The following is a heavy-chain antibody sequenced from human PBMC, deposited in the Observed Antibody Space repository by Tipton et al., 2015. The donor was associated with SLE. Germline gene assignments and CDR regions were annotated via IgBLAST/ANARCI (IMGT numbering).Heavy chain of an antibody. V-gene: IGHV4-34*01. J-gene: IGHJ4*02. D-gene: IGHD3-22*01. Sequence: TLSLTCAVYGGSFSGYYWSWIRQPPGKGLEWIGEINHSGSTNFNPSLKSRITISVDTSKDQFSLKLSSVTAADTAVYYCASIRYYYDSSGYPFDYWGQGTLVTVSS. CDR1: GGSFSGYY. CDR2: INHSGST. CDR3: ASIRYYYDSSGYPFDY.